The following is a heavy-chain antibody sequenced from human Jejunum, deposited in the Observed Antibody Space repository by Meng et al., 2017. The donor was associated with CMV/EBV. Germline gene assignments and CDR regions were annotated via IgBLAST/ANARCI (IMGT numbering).Heavy chain of an antibody. V-gene: IGHV3-53*01. CDR1: TFSSYS. D-gene: IGHD2-8*01. Sequence: TFSSYSMNWVRQAPERGLEWVSVIYTNGKTQYAESVKGRFTISRDSSRNILYLQMSSLRIEDTAIYYCARSGLPPNGLFPEQGFDPWGQGTLVTVSS. J-gene: IGHJ5*02. CDR3: ARSGLPPNGLFPEQGFDP. CDR2: IYTNGKT.